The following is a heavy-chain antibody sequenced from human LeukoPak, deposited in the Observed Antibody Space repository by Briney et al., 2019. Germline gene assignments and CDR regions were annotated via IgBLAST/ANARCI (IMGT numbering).Heavy chain of an antibody. Sequence: PGGSLRLSCAASGFTFSSYAMSWVRQAPGKGLEWVSAISGSGGSTYYADSVKGRFTISRDNSKNTLYLQMNSLRAEDTAVYYCAKDITMVGGVIISGCDHLDVWGKGTRVSVST. J-gene: IGHJ6*04. CDR1: GFTFSSYA. CDR2: ISGSGGST. V-gene: IGHV3-23*01. D-gene: IGHD3-10*01. CDR3: AKDITMVGGVIISGCDHLDV.